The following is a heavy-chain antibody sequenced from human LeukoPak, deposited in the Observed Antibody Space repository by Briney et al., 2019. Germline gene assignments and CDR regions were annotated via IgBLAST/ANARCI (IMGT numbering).Heavy chain of an antibody. CDR1: GFSLSTSGVS. V-gene: IGHV2-5*02. CDR3: AHRHSSGWYSCFDY. D-gene: IGHD6-19*01. Sequence: ESGPTLVKPTQTLTLTCTFSGFSLSTSGVSVGWVRQPPGKALEWLALIYCDDDKRYNPSLKSTLTITKDTSKNQVVLTMTNMDPVDTATYSCAHRHSSGWYSCFDYWGQGTLVTVSS. J-gene: IGHJ4*02. CDR2: IYCDDDK.